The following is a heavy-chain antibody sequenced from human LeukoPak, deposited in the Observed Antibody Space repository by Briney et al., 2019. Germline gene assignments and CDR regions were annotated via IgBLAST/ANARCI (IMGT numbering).Heavy chain of an antibody. Sequence: PGGSLRLSCAASGFTFSSRGMHWVRQAPGKGLEWVAVIWYDGSKKYYADSVKGRFTISRDDSKNTLYLQMNSLRVEDTAVYYCARSVLSPVLQDFDYWGQGTLVTVSS. V-gene: IGHV3-33*01. D-gene: IGHD5-24*01. CDR2: IWYDGSKK. CDR3: ARSVLSPVLQDFDY. J-gene: IGHJ4*02. CDR1: GFTFSSRG.